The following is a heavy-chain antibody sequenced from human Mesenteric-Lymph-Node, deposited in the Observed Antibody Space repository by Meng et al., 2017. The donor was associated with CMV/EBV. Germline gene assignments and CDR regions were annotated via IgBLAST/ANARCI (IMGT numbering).Heavy chain of an antibody. V-gene: IGHV4-34*01. D-gene: IGHD4-23*01. CDR2: INHSGST. Sequence: GQLQQWGAGLLKPSETLSLPGAVYGGSFSGYYWSWIRQPPGKGLEWIGEINHSGSTNYNPSLKSRVTISVDTSKNQFSLKLSSVTAADTAVYYCARHQRWLKSEGGFNYWGQGTLVTVSS. J-gene: IGHJ4*02. CDR3: ARHQRWLKSEGGFNY. CDR1: GGSFSGYY.